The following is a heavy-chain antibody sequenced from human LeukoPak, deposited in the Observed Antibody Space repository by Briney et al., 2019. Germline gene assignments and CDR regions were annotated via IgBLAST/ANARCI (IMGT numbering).Heavy chain of an antibody. V-gene: IGHV4-39*07. D-gene: IGHD5-18*01. CDR2: IYYSGST. CDR3: ARANGYAYAYYFDI. Sequence: PSETLSLTCTVSGGSISSSSYYWGWIRQPPGKGLEWIGSIYYSGSTYYNPSLKSRVTISVDTSKNQFSLKLSSVTAADTAVYYCARANGYAYAYYFDIWGQGALVTVSS. J-gene: IGHJ4*02. CDR1: GGSISSSSYY.